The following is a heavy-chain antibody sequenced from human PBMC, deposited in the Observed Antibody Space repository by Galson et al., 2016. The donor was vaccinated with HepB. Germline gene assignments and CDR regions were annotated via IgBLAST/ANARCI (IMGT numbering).Heavy chain of an antibody. V-gene: IGHV3-23*01. CDR3: AKCRDRDVWDDFFDGFDI. CDR1: GFIFKTYG. Sequence: SLRLSCAASGFIFKTYGMAWVRQAPGKGLEWVSGISGTGRDTYYSESVKGRFTISRHNSRNTLYLQLNTLRVEDTAVYYCAKCRDRDVWDDFFDGFDIWGQGTVVTVTS. D-gene: IGHD3/OR15-3a*01. J-gene: IGHJ3*02. CDR2: ISGTGRDT.